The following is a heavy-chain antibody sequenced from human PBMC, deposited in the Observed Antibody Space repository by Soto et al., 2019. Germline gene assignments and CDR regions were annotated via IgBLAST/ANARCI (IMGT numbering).Heavy chain of an antibody. Sequence: GGSLRLSCAASGFTVSSNYMTWVRQAPGKGLEWVSVIYSDGSTNYADSVKGRFTISRDNSKNTLHLQMNSLRAADTAVYYCARGFNWLDYWGQGTLVTVSS. J-gene: IGHJ4*02. CDR3: ARGFNWLDY. CDR1: GFTVSSNY. V-gene: IGHV3-53*01. CDR2: IYSDGST. D-gene: IGHD1-20*01.